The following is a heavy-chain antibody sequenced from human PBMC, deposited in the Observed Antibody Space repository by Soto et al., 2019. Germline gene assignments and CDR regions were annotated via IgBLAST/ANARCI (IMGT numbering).Heavy chain of an antibody. CDR1: GFTFSGSA. Sequence: GGSLRLSCAASGFTFSGSAMHWVRQASGKGLEWVGRIRSKANSYATAYAASVKGRFTISRDDSKNTAYLQMNSLKTEDTAVYYCTRPAGYCSGGSCYYYYYYMDVWGKGTTVTVSS. V-gene: IGHV3-73*01. D-gene: IGHD2-15*01. CDR3: TRPAGYCSGGSCYYYYYYMDV. CDR2: IRSKANSYAT. J-gene: IGHJ6*03.